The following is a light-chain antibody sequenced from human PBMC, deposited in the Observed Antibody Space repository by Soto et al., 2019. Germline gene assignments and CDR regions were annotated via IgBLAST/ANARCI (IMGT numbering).Light chain of an antibody. CDR3: SSDADSNNLL. V-gene: IGLV2-8*01. J-gene: IGLJ2*01. Sequence: QSALTQPPSASGSPGQSVTISCIGTSSDVGGYNYVSWYQQHPGKAPKLIIYEVTKRPSGVPDRFTGFKSGNTASLTVSGLQAEDEAYNYCSSDADSNNLLFGGGTKLTVL. CDR2: EVT. CDR1: SSDVGGYNY.